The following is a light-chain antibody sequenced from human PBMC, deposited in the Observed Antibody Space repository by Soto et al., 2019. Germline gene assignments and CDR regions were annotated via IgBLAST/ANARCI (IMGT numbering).Light chain of an antibody. CDR2: GAS. V-gene: IGKV3-20*01. J-gene: IGKJ2*01. CDR3: QQYGSSHT. CDR1: PSVSSSY. Sequence: EIVLTQSPGTLSLSPGERAALSCRASPSVSSSYLAWYQQKPGQAPRLVIYGASSRATGIPDRFSGSGSGTDFTLTISRLEPEDFAVYYCQQYGSSHTFGQGTKLEIK.